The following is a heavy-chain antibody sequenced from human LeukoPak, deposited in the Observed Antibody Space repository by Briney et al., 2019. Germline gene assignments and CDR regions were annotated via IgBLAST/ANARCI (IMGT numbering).Heavy chain of an antibody. Sequence: SETLSLTCTVSGGSISSSSYYWGWIRQPPGKGLEWIGEINHRGSTNYNPSLKSRVTMSVDTSKNQFSLKLSSVTAADTAVYYCARGRGAARFVTIEFDYWGQGALVTVSS. CDR1: GGSISSSSYY. V-gene: IGHV4-39*07. CDR2: INHRGST. D-gene: IGHD6-6*01. CDR3: ARGRGAARFVTIEFDY. J-gene: IGHJ4*02.